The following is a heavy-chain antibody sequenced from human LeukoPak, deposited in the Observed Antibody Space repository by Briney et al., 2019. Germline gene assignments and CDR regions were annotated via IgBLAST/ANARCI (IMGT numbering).Heavy chain of an antibody. D-gene: IGHD4/OR15-4a*01. J-gene: IGHJ4*02. CDR2: ISVSGGST. Sequence: GGSLRLSCAASGFTFSSYGMSWVRQAPGKGLEWVAAISVSGGSTNYADSVKGRFTISRDNSKNTLYLQMNSLRAEDTAVYYCAKVLFMDYWGQGTLVTVSS. CDR3: AKVLFMDY. CDR1: GFTFSSYG. V-gene: IGHV3-23*01.